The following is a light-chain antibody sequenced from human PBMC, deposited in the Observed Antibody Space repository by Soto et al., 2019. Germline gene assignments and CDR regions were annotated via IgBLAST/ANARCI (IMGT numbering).Light chain of an antibody. Sequence: QSVLSQPPSASGTPGQRVTFSCSGSRSNIGRNYVYWYQQLPGMAPKLLIYGSNQRPSGVPDRFSGSKSGTSGSLAISGLRSEDEGDYYCAAWDDGLSGLVFGGGTKVTVL. J-gene: IGLJ2*01. CDR1: RSNIGRNY. V-gene: IGLV1-47*01. CDR3: AAWDDGLSGLV. CDR2: GSN.